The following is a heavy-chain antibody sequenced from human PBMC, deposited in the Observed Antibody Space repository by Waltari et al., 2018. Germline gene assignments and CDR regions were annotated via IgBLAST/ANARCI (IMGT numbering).Heavy chain of an antibody. J-gene: IGHJ4*02. CDR2: ISSRSSTI. Sequence: EVQLVESGGGLVQPGGSLRLSCAASGFTFSSYSMNWVRQAPGKGLEWVSYISSRSSTIYYADSVKGRFTISRDNAKNSLYLQMNSLRAEDTAVYYCARGSSGYDSYFDYWGQGTLVTVSS. V-gene: IGHV3-48*01. CDR1: GFTFSSYS. D-gene: IGHD5-12*01. CDR3: ARGSSGYDSYFDY.